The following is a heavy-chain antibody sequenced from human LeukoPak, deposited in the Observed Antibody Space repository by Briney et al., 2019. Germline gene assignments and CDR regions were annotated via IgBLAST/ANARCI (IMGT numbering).Heavy chain of an antibody. Sequence: GGSLRLSCAASGFTFSSYAMSWVRQAPGKGLEWVSAISGSGGSTYYADSVKGRFTISRDNSKNTLYLQMNSLRAEDTAVYYCAKDLRFLEWLFGGDGSDYWGQGTLVTVSS. CDR3: AKDLRFLEWLFGGDGSDY. CDR1: GFTFSSYA. D-gene: IGHD3-3*01. V-gene: IGHV3-23*01. CDR2: ISGSGGST. J-gene: IGHJ4*02.